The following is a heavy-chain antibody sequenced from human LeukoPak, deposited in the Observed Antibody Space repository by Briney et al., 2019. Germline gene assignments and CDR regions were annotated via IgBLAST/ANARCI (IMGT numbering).Heavy chain of an antibody. CDR1: GFTFRSYA. Sequence: GSLRLSCAASGFTFRSYAMAWVRQAPGKGLEWIGEINHSGSTNYNPSLKSRVTISVDTSKNQFSLKLSSVTAADTAVYYCARGRYDFWSGRRWFDPWGQGTLVTVSS. D-gene: IGHD3-3*01. CDR3: ARGRYDFWSGRRWFDP. J-gene: IGHJ5*02. V-gene: IGHV4-34*01. CDR2: INHSGST.